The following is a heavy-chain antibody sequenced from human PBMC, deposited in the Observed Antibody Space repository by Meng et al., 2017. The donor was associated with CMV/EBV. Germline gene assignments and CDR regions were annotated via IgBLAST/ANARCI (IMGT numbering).Heavy chain of an antibody. CDR3: ARDFVLGQWLAPLDR. CDR2: ISSSSSTI. J-gene: IGHJ4*02. V-gene: IGHV3-48*04. CDR1: GFTFSSYA. D-gene: IGHD6-19*01. Sequence: GESLKISCAASGFTFSSYAMHWVRQAPGKGLEGISYISSSSSTIYYADSVKGRFTISRDNARNSLYLQMDSLTAEDTAVYYCARDFVLGQWLAPLDRWGQGTLVTVSS.